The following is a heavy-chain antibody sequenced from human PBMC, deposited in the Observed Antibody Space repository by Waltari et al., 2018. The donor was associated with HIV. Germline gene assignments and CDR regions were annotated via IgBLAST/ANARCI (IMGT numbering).Heavy chain of an antibody. Sequence: QVQLVESGGGLVKPGGSLRLSCAASGFTFSDYYMSWIRQAPGKGLGWFSYIGSMDRTIHYADSVKGRFTLSRDNAKNSLYLQMNSLRAEDTAVYYCARDQVYSGGWFNYWGQGTLVTVSS. J-gene: IGHJ4*02. D-gene: IGHD6-25*01. CDR1: GFTFSDYY. CDR2: IGSMDRTI. V-gene: IGHV3-11*04. CDR3: ARDQVYSGGWFNY.